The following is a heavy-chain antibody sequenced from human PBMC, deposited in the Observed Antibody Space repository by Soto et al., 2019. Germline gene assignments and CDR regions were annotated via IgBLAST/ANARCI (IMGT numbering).Heavy chain of an antibody. D-gene: IGHD5-18*01. V-gene: IGHV4-61*01. Sequence: SETLSLTCTVSGGSVSSGSYYWSWIRQPPGKGLEWIGYIYYSGSTNYNPSLKSRVTISVDTSKNQFSLKLSSVTAADTAVYYCARTQPGYRYDDYWGQGTLVTVSS. CDR3: ARTQPGYRYDDY. J-gene: IGHJ4*02. CDR2: IYYSGST. CDR1: GGSVSSGSYY.